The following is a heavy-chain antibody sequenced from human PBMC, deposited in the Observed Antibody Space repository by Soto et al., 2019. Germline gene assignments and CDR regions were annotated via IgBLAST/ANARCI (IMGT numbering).Heavy chain of an antibody. CDR3: ARESPGGYYYMDV. D-gene: IGHD3-16*01. CDR2: IYSGGST. V-gene: IGHV3-66*01. CDR1: GFTVSSIY. J-gene: IGHJ6*03. Sequence: GGSLRLSCAASGFTVSSIYMSWVRQAPGKGLEWVSVIYSGGSTYYADSVKGRFTISRDNSKNTLYLQMNSLRAEDTAVYYCARESPGGYYYMDVWGKGTTVTVSS.